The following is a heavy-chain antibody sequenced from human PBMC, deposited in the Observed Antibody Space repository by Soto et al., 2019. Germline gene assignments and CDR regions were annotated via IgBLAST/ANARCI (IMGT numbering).Heavy chain of an antibody. D-gene: IGHD2-2*01. CDR2: INHSGST. V-gene: IGHV4-34*01. CDR3: AREGGVVPAARSGYYMDV. J-gene: IGHJ6*03. CDR1: GGSFSGYY. Sequence: QVQLQQWGAGLLKPSETLSLTCAVYGGSFSGYYWSWIRQPPGKGLEWIGEINHSGSTNYNPSLKSRVTISVDTSKNQFSLKLSSVTAADTAVYYCAREGGVVPAARSGYYMDVWGKGTTVTVSS.